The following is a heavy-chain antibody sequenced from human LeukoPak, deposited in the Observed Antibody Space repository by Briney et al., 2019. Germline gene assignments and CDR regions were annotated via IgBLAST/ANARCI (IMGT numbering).Heavy chain of an antibody. CDR3: GTMSNYDSGGYYDS. CDR1: GFTFIYSA. D-gene: IGHD3-22*01. V-gene: IGHV3-53*01. Sequence: GGSLRLSCAASGFTFIYSAMHWVRQAPGKGLQWVAVIYGAETANYADSVRGRFTISRDNAENTLYLQMNNLRVEDTALYYCGTMSNYDSGGYYDSWGLGTLVTVSS. J-gene: IGHJ5*01. CDR2: IYGAETA.